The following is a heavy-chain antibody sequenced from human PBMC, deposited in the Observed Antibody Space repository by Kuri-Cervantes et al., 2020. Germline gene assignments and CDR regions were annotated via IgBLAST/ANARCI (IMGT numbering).Heavy chain of an antibody. V-gene: IGHV3-9*01. D-gene: IGHD6-13*01. CDR3: AKDTVAAAGRGGIFDY. J-gene: IGHJ4*02. CDR1: GFTFDDYA. CDR2: ISWNSGSI. Sequence: SLKISCAASGFTFDDYAMHWVRQAPGKGLEWVSGISWNSGSIGYADSVKGRFTISRDNAKNSLYLQMNSLRAEDTALYYCAKDTVAAAGRGGIFDYWGQGTLVTVSS.